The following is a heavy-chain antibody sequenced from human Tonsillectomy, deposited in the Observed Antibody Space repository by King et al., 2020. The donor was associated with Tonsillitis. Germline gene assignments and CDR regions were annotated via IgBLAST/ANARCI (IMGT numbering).Heavy chain of an antibody. J-gene: IGHJ6*03. V-gene: IGHV3-23*04. Sequence: VQLVESGGGLVQPGGSLRLSCAASGFTFSSFAMTWVRQAPGKGLEWVSSISDSAGGTYYADSVNGRFTISRDNSKKTLYLQVNGLRAEDTAVYYCAKLLRSGYHLYYMDVWGKGTTVTVSS. D-gene: IGHD3-3*01. CDR3: AKLLRSGYHLYYMDV. CDR2: ISDSAGGT. CDR1: GFTFSSFA.